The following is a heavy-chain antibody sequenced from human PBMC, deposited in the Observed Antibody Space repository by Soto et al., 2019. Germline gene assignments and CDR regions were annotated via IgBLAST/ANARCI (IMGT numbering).Heavy chain of an antibody. V-gene: IGHV3-7*01. Sequence: PGGSLRLSCAASGFTFSSYWMSWVRQAPGKGLEWVANIKQDGSEKYYVDSVKGRFTISRDNAKNSLYLQMNSLRAEDTAVYYCASAIYGDSERYYYYYMDVWGKGTTVTVSS. CDR1: GFTFSSYW. D-gene: IGHD4-17*01. CDR3: ASAIYGDSERYYYYYMDV. J-gene: IGHJ6*03. CDR2: IKQDGSEK.